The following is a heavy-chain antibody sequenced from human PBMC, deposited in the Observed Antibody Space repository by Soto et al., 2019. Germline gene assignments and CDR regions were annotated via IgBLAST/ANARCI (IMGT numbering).Heavy chain of an antibody. D-gene: IGHD3-3*01. CDR1: GGTFSSYA. V-gene: IGHV1-69*01. J-gene: IGHJ4*02. CDR3: ASRGGGVVHYDY. Sequence: QVQLVQSGAEVKKPGSSVKVSCKASGGTFSSYAISWVRQAPGQGLEWMGGIIPIFGTANYAQKFQGRVTITADESTRTAYMGLSSLRSADTAVYYCASRGGGVVHYDYWGQGTLVTVSS. CDR2: IIPIFGTA.